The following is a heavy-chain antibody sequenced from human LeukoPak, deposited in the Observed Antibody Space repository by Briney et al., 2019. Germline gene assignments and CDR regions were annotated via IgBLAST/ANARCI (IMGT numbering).Heavy chain of an antibody. CDR3: ARGADYDSSGYIGYYYYYYMDV. D-gene: IGHD3-22*01. J-gene: IGHJ6*03. CDR2: IYTGGST. Sequence: PLETLCLTCTVSGGSISSGGYYWSWGRQPPGKGLEWIWRIYTGGSTNYNPPLKSRVTISVDTSKNQFSLKLNSVTAADTAVYYCARGADYDSSGYIGYYYYYYMDVWGKGTTVTISS. CDR1: GGSISSGGYY. V-gene: IGHV4-61*02.